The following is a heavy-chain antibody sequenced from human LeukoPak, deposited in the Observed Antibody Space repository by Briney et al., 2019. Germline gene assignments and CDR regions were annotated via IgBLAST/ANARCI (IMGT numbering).Heavy chain of an antibody. CDR2: INPNSGGT. CDR3: ARVTSGGPCDY. Sequence: ASVKVSCKTSGYTFTGYYMHCLRRAPGQGLEWMGWINPNSGGTNYAQKFQGRVTMTSDTSISTAYMDLSSLRSDATAVYYCARVTSGGPCDYWGQGTLVTVSS. J-gene: IGHJ4*02. V-gene: IGHV1-2*02. D-gene: IGHD2-15*01. CDR1: GYTFTGYY.